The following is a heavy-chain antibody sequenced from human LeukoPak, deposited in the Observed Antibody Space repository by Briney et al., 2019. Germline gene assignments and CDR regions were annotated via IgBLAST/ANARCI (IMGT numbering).Heavy chain of an antibody. CDR1: GGSISTYY. CDR2: LYNSGRT. CDR3: AREATSLSYLDS. D-gene: IGHD2/OR15-2a*01. V-gene: IGHV4-59*01. Sequence: SETLSLTCTVSGGSISTYYWNWMRQPPGKGLEWIGYLYNSGRTNYNPSLKSRFTISVDMSKNQLSLKLSSVTAADTAVYYCAREATSLSYLDSRGQGTLVTVSS. J-gene: IGHJ4*02.